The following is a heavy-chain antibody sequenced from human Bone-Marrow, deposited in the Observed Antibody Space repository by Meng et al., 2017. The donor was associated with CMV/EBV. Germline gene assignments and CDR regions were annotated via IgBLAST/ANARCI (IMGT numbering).Heavy chain of an antibody. CDR3: AKGSVVVGTDAFDV. J-gene: IGHJ3*01. CDR1: GFTFSTYA. CDR2: ISNSGGTI. D-gene: IGHD2-15*01. Sequence: GESLKISCAASGFTFSTYAVSWVRQAPGKGLEWVSTISNSGGTINYADSVRGRFAISRDSPKNRLYLQMSSLRADDTAVYYCAKGSVVVGTDAFDVWGQGTMVTVSS. V-gene: IGHV3-23*01.